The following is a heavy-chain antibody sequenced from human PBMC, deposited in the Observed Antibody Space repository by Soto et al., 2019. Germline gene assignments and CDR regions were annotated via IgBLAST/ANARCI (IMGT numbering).Heavy chain of an antibody. V-gene: IGHV1-18*01. Sequence: SVQVSCKTSGSPFTSYGISWVRQAPGQGLEWMGWISAYSGNTNYAQKLQGRVTMTTDTSTSTAYMDLRSLRSDDTAVYYCARKNDYGDFDYWGQGTLVTVSS. D-gene: IGHD4-17*01. CDR2: ISAYSGNT. CDR3: ARKNDYGDFDY. J-gene: IGHJ4*02. CDR1: GSPFTSYG.